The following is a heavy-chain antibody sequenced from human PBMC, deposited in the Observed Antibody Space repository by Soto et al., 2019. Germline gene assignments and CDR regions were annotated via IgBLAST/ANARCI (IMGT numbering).Heavy chain of an antibody. D-gene: IGHD6-6*01. CDR3: ALKRSMYSSSQDNRFDP. Sequence: QITLKESGPTLVKPTQTLTLTCTFSGFSLSTSGVGVGWIRQPPGKALEWLALIYWDDDKRYSPSLKSRLTITKDTSKNQVVLTMTNMDPVDTATYYCALKRSMYSSSQDNRFDPWGQGTLVTVSS. CDR1: GFSLSTSGVG. J-gene: IGHJ5*02. V-gene: IGHV2-5*02. CDR2: IYWDDDK.